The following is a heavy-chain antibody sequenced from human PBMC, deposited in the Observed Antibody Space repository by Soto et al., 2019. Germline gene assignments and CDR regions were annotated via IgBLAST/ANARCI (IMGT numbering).Heavy chain of an antibody. J-gene: IGHJ4*02. CDR1: GGTFSSYA. V-gene: IGHV1-69*13. D-gene: IGHD3-22*01. CDR3: ATNYYDSSGYLDY. Sequence: GASVKVSCKASGGTFSSYAISWVRQAPGQGLEWMGGIIPIFGTANYAQKFQGRVTITADESTSTAYMELSSLRSEDTAVYYCATNYYDSSGYLDYWGQGTLVTVSS. CDR2: IIPIFGTA.